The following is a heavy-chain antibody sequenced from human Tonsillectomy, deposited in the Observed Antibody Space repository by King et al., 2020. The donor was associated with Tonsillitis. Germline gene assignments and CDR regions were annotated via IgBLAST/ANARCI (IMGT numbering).Heavy chain of an antibody. Sequence: VQLVESGVGLVQPGGSLRLSCAASGFTFTNYWMSWVRQAPGKGLEWVANIKEDGYKKYYLDSVKGRFTISRDNAKNSLFLQMNSLRAEDTAIYYCARDLGYSGSHFDYWGQNPGHRLL. CDR1: GFTFTNYW. V-gene: IGHV3-7*01. CDR3: ARDLGYSGSHFDY. CDR2: IKEDGYKK. J-gene: IGHJ4*01. D-gene: IGHD1-26*01.